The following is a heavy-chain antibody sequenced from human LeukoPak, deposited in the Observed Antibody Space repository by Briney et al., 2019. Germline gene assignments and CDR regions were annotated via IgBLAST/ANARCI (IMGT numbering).Heavy chain of an antibody. J-gene: IGHJ5*02. CDR1: GDSVSSNSAA. V-gene: IGHV6-1*01. CDR2: TYYRSKWYN. D-gene: IGHD3-10*01. Sequence: SQTLSLTCAISGDSVSSNSAAWNWIRQSPSRGLEWLGRTYYRSKWYNDYAISVKSRITIKPDTSKNQFSLQLNSVTPEDTAVYYCARDERGSGFGELLYPFDPWGQGTLVTVSS. CDR3: ARDERGSGFGELLYPFDP.